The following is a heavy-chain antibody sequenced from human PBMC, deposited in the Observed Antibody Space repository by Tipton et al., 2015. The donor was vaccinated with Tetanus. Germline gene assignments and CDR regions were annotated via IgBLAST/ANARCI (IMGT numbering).Heavy chain of an antibody. V-gene: IGHV3-11*01. CDR2: ISNSGDAI. D-gene: IGHD3-9*01. CDR1: GFMFDDYY. CDR3: ARGGSRYFPGISCSLAY. J-gene: IGHJ4*02. Sequence: CAASGFMFDDYYMTWIRQAPGKGLEWVSYISNSGDAIYYADSAKGRFTFSRDNAGNSVYLQMNSLRADAAAGYYCARGGSRYFPGISCSLAYGGQGPLATVSP.